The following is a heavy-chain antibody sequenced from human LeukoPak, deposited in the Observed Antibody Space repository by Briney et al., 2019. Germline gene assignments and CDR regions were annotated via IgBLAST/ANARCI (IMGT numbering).Heavy chain of an antibody. CDR3: ARSCLFCKVDYDILTGYYPAFDY. CDR2: ISSSSSYI. V-gene: IGHV3-21*01. CDR1: GFTFSSYS. Sequence: PGGSLRLSCAASGFTFSSYSMNWVRQAPGKGLEWVSSISSSSSYIYYADSVKGRFTISRDSAKNSLYLQMNSLRAEDTAVYYCARSCLFCKVDYDILTGYYPAFDYWGQGTLVTVSS. J-gene: IGHJ4*02. D-gene: IGHD3-9*01.